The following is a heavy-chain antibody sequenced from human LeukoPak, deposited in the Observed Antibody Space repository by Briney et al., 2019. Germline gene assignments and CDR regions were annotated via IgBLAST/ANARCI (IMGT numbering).Heavy chain of an antibody. J-gene: IGHJ6*02. Sequence: GASVKVSCKASGGTFSSYAISWVRQAPGQGLEWMGWINPNSGGTNYAQKFQGWVTMTRDTSISTAYMELSRLRSDDTAVYYCARHDPYYYYGMDVWGQGTTVTVSS. CDR3: ARHDPYYYYGMDV. CDR1: GGTFSSYA. CDR2: INPNSGGT. V-gene: IGHV1-2*04.